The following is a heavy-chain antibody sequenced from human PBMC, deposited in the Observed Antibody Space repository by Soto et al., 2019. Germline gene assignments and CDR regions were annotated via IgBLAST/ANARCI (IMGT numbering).Heavy chain of an antibody. CDR2: ISSSSSYI. CDR3: ARDVGLMSSCPDY. J-gene: IGHJ4*02. CDR1: GFTFSSYS. Sequence: VQLVESGGGLVKPGGSLRLSCAASGFTFSSYSMNWVRQAPGKGLEWVSSISSSSSYIYYADSVNGQCTISIDNAKNSLYLQMNSLRAEDTAVYYCARDVGLMSSCPDYWGQGTLVTVSS. V-gene: IGHV3-21*01. D-gene: IGHD2-8*01.